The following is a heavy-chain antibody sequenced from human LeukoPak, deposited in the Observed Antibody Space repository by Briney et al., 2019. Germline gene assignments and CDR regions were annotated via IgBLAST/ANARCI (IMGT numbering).Heavy chain of an antibody. CDR3: AKDSKRWKTYYYEAGSYYFDY. CDR2: IRYDGSNK. V-gene: IGHV3-30*02. D-gene: IGHD3-10*01. CDR1: GFTFSSYA. Sequence: GGSLRLSCAASGFTFSSYAMHWVRQAPGKWLEWVAFIRYDGSNKYYADSVKGRFTISRDNSKNTLYLQMNSLRPEDTAVYYCAKDSKRWKTYYYEAGSYYFDYWGQGTRVTVSS. J-gene: IGHJ4*02.